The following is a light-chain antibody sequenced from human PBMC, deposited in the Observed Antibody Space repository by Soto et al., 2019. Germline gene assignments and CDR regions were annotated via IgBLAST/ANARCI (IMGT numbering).Light chain of an antibody. V-gene: IGKV3-20*01. CDR1: QSVSNNY. CDR2: GES. J-gene: IGKJ1*01. Sequence: ALTQSPGTLSSSPGERATLSCRASQSVSNNYLAWYQQKPGQAPRLLIYGESNRATGIPDRFSGSGSGTDFTLTISRLEPEDFAVYYCQQYGSSGTFGQGTKV. CDR3: QQYGSSGT.